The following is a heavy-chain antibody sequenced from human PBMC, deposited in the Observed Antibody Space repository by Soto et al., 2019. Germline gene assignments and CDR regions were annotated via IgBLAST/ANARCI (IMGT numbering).Heavy chain of an antibody. CDR1: GGSISSYY. CDR2: VYYSGST. D-gene: IGHD1-26*01. Sequence: KTSETLSLTCTVSGGSISSYYWSWIRQPPGKGLEWIGYVYYSGSTNYNPSLKSRVTISVDTSKNQFSLKLRCVHAAGTAVYYCASTSLGVGARSRGDFDFWGKGKRVTV. J-gene: IGHJ3*01. V-gene: IGHV4-59*01. CDR3: ASTSLGVGARSRGDFDF.